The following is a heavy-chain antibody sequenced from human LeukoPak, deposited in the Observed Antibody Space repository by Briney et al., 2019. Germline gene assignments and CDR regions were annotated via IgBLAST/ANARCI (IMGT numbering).Heavy chain of an antibody. CDR2: IYYSGST. Sequence: PSETLSLTCTVSGGSIGSHQWSWIRQPPGKGLEFIGYIYYSGSTNYNPSLKSRVTISADTSKNQFSLKLSSVTAADTAVYYCARHWGSSGPFSSWGQGTLVTVSS. CDR3: ARHWGSSGPFSS. V-gene: IGHV4-59*11. D-gene: IGHD3-22*01. CDR1: GGSIGSHQ. J-gene: IGHJ5*02.